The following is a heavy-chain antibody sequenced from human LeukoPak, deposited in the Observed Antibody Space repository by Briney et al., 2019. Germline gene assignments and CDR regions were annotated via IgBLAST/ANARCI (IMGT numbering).Heavy chain of an antibody. Sequence: SETLSLTCTVSGGSISSHYWSWIRQPPGKGLEWIGYIYYSGSTNYNPSIKSRVTISVDTSKNQFSLKLSSVTAADTAVYYCASQVVPAACFDYWGQGTLVTVSS. V-gene: IGHV4-59*11. D-gene: IGHD2-2*01. J-gene: IGHJ4*02. CDR2: IYYSGST. CDR3: ASQVVPAACFDY. CDR1: GGSISSHY.